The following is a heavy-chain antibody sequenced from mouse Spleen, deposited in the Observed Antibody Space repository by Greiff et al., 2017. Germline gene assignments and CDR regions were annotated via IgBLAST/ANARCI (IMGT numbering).Heavy chain of an antibody. Sequence: EVKVVESGGGLVKPGGSLKLSCAASGFTFSSYAMSWVRQTPEKRLEWVATISDGGSYTYYPDNVKGRFTISRDNAKNNLYLQMSHLKSEDTAMYYCARDGYSHFDYWGQGTTLTVSS. CDR2: ISDGGSYT. V-gene: IGHV5-4*01. J-gene: IGHJ2*01. CDR1: GFTFSSYA. D-gene: IGHD2-12*01. CDR3: ARDGYSHFDY.